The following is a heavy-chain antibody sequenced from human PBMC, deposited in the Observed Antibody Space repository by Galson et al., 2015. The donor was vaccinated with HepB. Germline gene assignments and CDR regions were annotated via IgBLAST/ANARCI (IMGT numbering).Heavy chain of an antibody. V-gene: IGHV2-5*02. CDR1: GFSLSTSGVG. CDR3: AHRRAIAVAGTGYFQH. D-gene: IGHD6-19*01. CDR2: IYWDDDK. J-gene: IGHJ1*01. Sequence: ALVKPTQTLTLTCTFSGFSLSTSGVGVGWIRQPPGKALEWLALIYWDDDKRYSPSLKSRLTITKDTSKNQVVLTMTNMDPVDTATYYCAHRRAIAVAGTGYFQHWGQGTLVTVSS.